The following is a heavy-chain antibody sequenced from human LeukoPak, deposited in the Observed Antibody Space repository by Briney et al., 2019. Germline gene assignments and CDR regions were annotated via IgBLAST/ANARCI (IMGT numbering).Heavy chain of an antibody. V-gene: IGHV3-23*01. Sequence: PGGSLRLSCAASGFTFSSYAMSWVRQAPGKGLEWVSGISGSGGSTYYADSVKGRFTISRDNSKNTLYLQMNSLRAEDTAVYYCARNIPSSWSWGWFDPWGQGTLVTVSS. CDR2: ISGSGGST. J-gene: IGHJ5*02. CDR1: GFTFSSYA. D-gene: IGHD6-13*01. CDR3: ARNIPSSWSWGWFDP.